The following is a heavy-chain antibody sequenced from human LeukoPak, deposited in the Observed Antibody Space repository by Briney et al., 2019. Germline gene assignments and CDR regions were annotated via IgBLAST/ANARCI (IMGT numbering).Heavy chain of an antibody. D-gene: IGHD5-12*01. CDR3: AREGRGGVSIVATIHYFDY. V-gene: IGHV1-18*01. CDR2: ISAYNGNT. CDR1: GYTFTSYG. J-gene: IGHJ4*02. Sequence: ASVKVSCKASGYTFTSYGISWVRQAPGQGLEWMGWISAYNGNTNYAQKLQGRVTMTTDTSTSTAYMELRSLRSDDTAVYYCAREGRGGVSIVATIHYFDYWGQGTLVTVSS.